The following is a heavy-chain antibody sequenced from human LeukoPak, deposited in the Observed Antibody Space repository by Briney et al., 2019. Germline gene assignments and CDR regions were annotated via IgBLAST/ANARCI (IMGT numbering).Heavy chain of an antibody. V-gene: IGHV1-2*02. CDR1: GYTFTGYY. CDR2: INPTSGGT. J-gene: IGHJ4*02. D-gene: IGHD6-19*01. CDR3: PRDHSSGWRY. Sequence: ASVKLSCKASGYTFTGYYMHWVRQAPGQGLEWMGWINPTSGGTNYAQKFQGRVTMTRDTSISTAYMELSRLRSDDTAVYYCPRDHSSGWRYWGQGTLVTVSS.